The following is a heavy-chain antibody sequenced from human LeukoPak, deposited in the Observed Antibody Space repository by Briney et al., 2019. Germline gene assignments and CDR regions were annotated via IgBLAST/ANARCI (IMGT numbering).Heavy chain of an antibody. V-gene: IGHV3-15*01. CDR1: GFTFTNVW. CDR3: TTDRGSV. Sequence: GGSLRLPCAASGFTFTNVWMSWVRQTPWKGLEWVGRIKSKSDDETTDYAAPVKGRFTISRDDAKTMVYLQMNSLKSEDTAVYYCTTDRGSVWGQGTLVTVSS. J-gene: IGHJ4*02. CDR2: IKSKSDDETT.